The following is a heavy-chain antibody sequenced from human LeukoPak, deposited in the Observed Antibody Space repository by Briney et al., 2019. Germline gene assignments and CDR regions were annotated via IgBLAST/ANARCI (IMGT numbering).Heavy chain of an antibody. V-gene: IGHV3-48*01. CDR2: ISSSSNVI. J-gene: IGHJ5*02. CDR1: GFTFNSYA. CDR3: VRDRHYIATGEFRSAS. D-gene: IGHD7-27*01. Sequence: GGSLRLSCAASGFTFNSYAFNWVRQAPGKGLEWVSYISSSSNVIYYTDSVKGRFTISRDNARNLLSLQMNSLRAEDTAEYYCVRDRHYIATGEFRSASWGQGALVTVSS.